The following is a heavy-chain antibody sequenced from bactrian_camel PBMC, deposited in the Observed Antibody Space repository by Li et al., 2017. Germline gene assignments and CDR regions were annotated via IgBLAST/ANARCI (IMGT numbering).Heavy chain of an antibody. CDR2: IIGADGDT. CDR1: GFSYNTWC. Sequence: DVQLVESGGGSVKPGESLRLSCAVEKPTLRTHGFSYNTWCMGWSRQSPGKEREGVAIIGADGDTSYVEVVKGRFTFSQDNAKNTLYLHMNSLKPDDTAMYVCAVADSAGDCYSASGYNYWGQGTQVTVS. CDR3: AVADSAGDCYSASGYNY. J-gene: IGHJ4*01. V-gene: IGHV3S44*01. D-gene: IGHD2*01.